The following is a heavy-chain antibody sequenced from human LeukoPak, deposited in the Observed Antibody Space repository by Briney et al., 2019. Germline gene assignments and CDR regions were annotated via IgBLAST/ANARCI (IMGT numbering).Heavy chain of an antibody. Sequence: PGGYLRLSCAASGFTFSSYAMSWVRQAPGKGLEWVSAITGSGGSTYYADSVKGRFTISRDNSKNTLYLQMNSLRAEDTAVYYCAKYLSDLRYYYYYMDVWGKGTTVTVSS. V-gene: IGHV3-23*01. J-gene: IGHJ6*03. CDR1: GFTFSSYA. CDR3: AKYLSDLRYYYYYMDV. CDR2: ITGSGGST. D-gene: IGHD3-16*02.